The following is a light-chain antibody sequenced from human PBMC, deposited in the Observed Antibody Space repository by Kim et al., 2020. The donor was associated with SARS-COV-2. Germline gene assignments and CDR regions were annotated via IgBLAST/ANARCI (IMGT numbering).Light chain of an antibody. Sequence: EGERVTITGRGSQRSKRILKWYQKRTGEANKMLIYGASRLQSGVPSRFSGSGSGTDFTHTISSLQLEDFGTYYCQQSFSTPPTFGQGTKVDIK. CDR2: GAS. CDR3: QQSFSTPPT. J-gene: IGKJ1*01. V-gene: IGKV1-39*01. CDR1: QRSKRI.